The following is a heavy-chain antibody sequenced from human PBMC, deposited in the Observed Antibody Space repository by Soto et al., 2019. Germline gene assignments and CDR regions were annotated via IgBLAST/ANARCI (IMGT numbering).Heavy chain of an antibody. CDR2: INAGNGNT. CDR3: ATDSSSLSYYYYYGMDV. J-gene: IGHJ6*02. Sequence: ASVKVSCKASGYTFTSYAMHWVRQAPGQRLEWMGWINAGNGNTKYSQKFQGRVTITRDTSASTAYMELSSLRSEDTAVYYCATDSSSLSYYYYYGMDVWGQGTTVTVSS. CDR1: GYTFTSYA. D-gene: IGHD6-6*01. V-gene: IGHV1-3*01.